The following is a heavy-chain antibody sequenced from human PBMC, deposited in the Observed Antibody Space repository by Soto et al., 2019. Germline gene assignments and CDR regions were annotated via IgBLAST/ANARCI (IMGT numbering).Heavy chain of an antibody. CDR3: AREGPPSSN. J-gene: IGHJ4*02. Sequence: QVQLVQSGAEVKKPGASVKVSCKASGYTFTSYGISWVRQAPGQGLEWMGWIRAYNGNTNYPQKLRGRVTMTTDTSTRTVYLELRSLRSDDTAVYYCAREGPPSSNWGQGTLVTVSS. CDR2: IRAYNGNT. V-gene: IGHV1-18*01. D-gene: IGHD6-6*01. CDR1: GYTFTSYG.